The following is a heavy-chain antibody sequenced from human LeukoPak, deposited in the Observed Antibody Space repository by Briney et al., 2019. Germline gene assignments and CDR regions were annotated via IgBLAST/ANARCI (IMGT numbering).Heavy chain of an antibody. CDR2: ISWNSGSI. CDR1: GFTFDDYA. Sequence: PGRSLRLSCAASGFTFDDYAMHWVRQAPGKGLEWVSGISWNSGSIGYADSVKGRFTISRDNAKNSLYLQMNSLRAEDTALYYCAKDLEPFNNWWFGGHYWGQGTLVTVSS. J-gene: IGHJ4*02. D-gene: IGHD3-10*01. V-gene: IGHV3-9*01. CDR3: AKDLEPFNNWWFGGHY.